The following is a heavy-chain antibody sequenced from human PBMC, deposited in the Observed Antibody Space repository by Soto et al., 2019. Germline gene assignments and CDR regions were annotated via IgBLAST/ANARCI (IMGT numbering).Heavy chain of an antibody. CDR2: IIPIFGTA. CDR1: GGTFSSYA. V-gene: IGHV1-69*13. CDR3: AGDGGVLLNY. J-gene: IGHJ4*02. Sequence: ASVKVSCKASGGTFSSYAISWVRQAPGQGLEWMGGIIPIFGTANYEQKFQGRVKITADESTSTAYMELSSLRSEDTAVYYCAGDGGVLLNYWGQGSLVTVSS. D-gene: IGHD3-16*01.